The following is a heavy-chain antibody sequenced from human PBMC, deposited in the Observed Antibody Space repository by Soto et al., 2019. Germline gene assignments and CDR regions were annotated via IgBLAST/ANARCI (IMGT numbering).Heavy chain of an antibody. J-gene: IGHJ6*02. D-gene: IGHD3-9*01. Sequence: GGSLRLSCAASGFTFSDYYMSWIRQAPGKGLEWISYISSSTTYTNYADSVKGRFTISRDNAKNSLYLQMNGLRAEDTALYFCARDIHRLRYSYALDVWGQGATVTVSS. CDR1: GFTFSDYY. CDR2: ISSSTTYT. V-gene: IGHV3-11*05. CDR3: ARDIHRLRYSYALDV.